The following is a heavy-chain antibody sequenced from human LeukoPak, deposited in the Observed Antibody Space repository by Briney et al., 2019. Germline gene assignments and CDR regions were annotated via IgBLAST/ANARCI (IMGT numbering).Heavy chain of an antibody. V-gene: IGHV1-69*04. CDR3: ARDHPGEYGMDV. Sequence: SVKVSCKASGGTFSSYAISWVRQAPGQGLEWMGRIIPILGIANYAQKFQGRVTITADKSTSTAYMELSSLRSEDTAVYYCARDHPGEYGMDVWGQGTTVTVSS. CDR2: IIPILGIA. CDR1: GGTFSSYA. J-gene: IGHJ6*02. D-gene: IGHD3-16*01.